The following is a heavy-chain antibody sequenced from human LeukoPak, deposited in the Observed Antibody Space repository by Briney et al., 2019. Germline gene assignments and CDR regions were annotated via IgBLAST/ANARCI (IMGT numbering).Heavy chain of an antibody. CDR3: ARRYCSSTDCLFDY. J-gene: IGHJ4*02. V-gene: IGHV3-48*03. CDR2: ISSGGSIK. D-gene: IGHD2-2*01. CDR1: GFTFSNYD. Sequence: TGGSLRLSCAASGFTFSNYDMNWVRQAPGKGLEWVSHISSGGSIKYYADSLKGRSTISRDNAKNSLYLQMNSLRAEDTAVYYCARRYCSSTDCLFDYWGQGTLVTVSS.